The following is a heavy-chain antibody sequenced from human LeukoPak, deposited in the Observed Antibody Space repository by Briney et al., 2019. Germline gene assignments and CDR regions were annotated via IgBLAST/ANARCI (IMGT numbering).Heavy chain of an antibody. D-gene: IGHD6-19*01. Sequence: ASVTVSCTASGYTFTNYGLSWVRQAPGQGLEWMGWINVYNGKTNYAQKFQGRVTMTTDTSTSTACMELRSLRSDDTALYYCARAAYSSGWPVLIPYYFDYWGQGTLVTVSS. CDR3: ARAAYSSGWPVLIPYYFDY. CDR1: GYTFTNYG. CDR2: INVYNGKT. V-gene: IGHV1-18*04. J-gene: IGHJ4*02.